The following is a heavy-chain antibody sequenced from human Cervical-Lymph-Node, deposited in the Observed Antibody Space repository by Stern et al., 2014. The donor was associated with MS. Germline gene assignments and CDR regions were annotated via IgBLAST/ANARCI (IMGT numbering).Heavy chain of an antibody. V-gene: IGHV1-69*01. CDR3: ARDGSGTYYYYYGLDV. CDR2: IIPIFYTA. J-gene: IGHJ6*02. D-gene: IGHD3-10*01. Sequence: QMQLVQSGAEVKKPGSSVKVSCKASGVSLTSSAFSWVRQAPGQGLEWMGGIIPIFYTANYAQKFQGRVTITADESTSTVYMERSSLRLEDTAVYYCARDGSGTYYYYYGLDVWGQGTTVTVSS. CDR1: GVSLTSSA.